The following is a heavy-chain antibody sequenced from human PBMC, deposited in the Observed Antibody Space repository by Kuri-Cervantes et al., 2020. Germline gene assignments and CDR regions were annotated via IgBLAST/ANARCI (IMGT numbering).Heavy chain of an antibody. CDR2: MNPNSGNT. CDR3: ARDGLIPNYYDSSGYSLWSAFDI. CDR1: GYTFTNYG. V-gene: IGHV1-8*02. J-gene: IGHJ3*02. Sequence: ASVKVSCKASGYTFTNYGINWVRQAAGQGLEWMGWMNPNSGNTGYAQKFQGRVTMTRNTSISTAYMELSSLRSEDTAVYYCARDGLIPNYYDSSGYSLWSAFDIWGQGTMVTVSS. D-gene: IGHD3-22*01.